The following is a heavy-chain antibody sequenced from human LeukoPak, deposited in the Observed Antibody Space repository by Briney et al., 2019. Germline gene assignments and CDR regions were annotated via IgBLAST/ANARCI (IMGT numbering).Heavy chain of an antibody. J-gene: IGHJ4*02. CDR1: GFTFSSYG. CDR2: IWYDGSNK. Sequence: GGSLRLSCAASGFTFSSYGMHWVRQAPGKGLEWVAVIWYDGSNKYYADSVKGRFTISRDNSKNTLYLQMNSLRAEDTAVYYCARDESPYPQAPDYWGQGTLVTVSS. V-gene: IGHV3-33*08. CDR3: ARDESPYPQAPDY.